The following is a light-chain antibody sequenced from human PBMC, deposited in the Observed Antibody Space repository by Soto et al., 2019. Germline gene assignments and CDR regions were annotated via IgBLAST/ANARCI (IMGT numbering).Light chain of an antibody. CDR1: QDISDY. Sequence: DIQLTQCPSFLSSSVGGRVTITCRASQDISDYLAWYQQRPGKAPKLLIYAASTLENGVPSRFTGSASGTEFSLTISSLQPDDFATYYCQQYEVHSTFGQGTKVDI. J-gene: IGKJ1*01. V-gene: IGKV1-9*01. CDR3: QQYEVHST. CDR2: AAS.